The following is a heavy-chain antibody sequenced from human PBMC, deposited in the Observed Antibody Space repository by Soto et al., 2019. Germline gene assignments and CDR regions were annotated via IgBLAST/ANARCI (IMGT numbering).Heavy chain of an antibody. CDR2: ISGSGGST. CDR1: GFTFSSYA. CDR3: AKDKGDWNLYNFDY. V-gene: IGHV3-23*01. J-gene: IGHJ4*02. D-gene: IGHD1-1*01. Sequence: RLSCAASGFTFSSYAMSWFRQAPGKGLEWVSAISGSGGSTYYADSVKGRFTISRDNSKNTLYLQMNSLRAEDTAVYYCAKDKGDWNLYNFDYWGQGTLGTVS.